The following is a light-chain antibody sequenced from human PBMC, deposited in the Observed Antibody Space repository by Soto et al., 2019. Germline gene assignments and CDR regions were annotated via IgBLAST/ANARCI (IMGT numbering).Light chain of an antibody. CDR1: QNIVTY. CDR3: QETYSIPIT. CDR2: ESS. V-gene: IGKV1-39*01. J-gene: IGKJ5*01. Sequence: DVQMTKSPSSLSASVGDRVTITCRASQNIVTYLNWYQQKPGKAPKLLIYESSNLQSGVSSRFSGSGSETDFTLTISSLQPEDSATYFCQETYSIPITFGQGTRLEIK.